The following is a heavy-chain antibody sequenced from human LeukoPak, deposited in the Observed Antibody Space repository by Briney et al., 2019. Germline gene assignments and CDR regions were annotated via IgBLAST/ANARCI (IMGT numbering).Heavy chain of an antibody. CDR1: GGSISSGDYY. V-gene: IGHV4-30-4*01. CDR2: IYYSGST. Sequence: SETLSLTCTVSGGSISSGDYYWSWIRQPPGKGLEWFAYIYYSGSTYYNPSLKSRVTISVDTSKNQFSLKLSSVTAADTAVYYCARDSSGSDAFDIWGQGTMVTVSS. CDR3: ARDSSGSDAFDI. J-gene: IGHJ3*02. D-gene: IGHD3-22*01.